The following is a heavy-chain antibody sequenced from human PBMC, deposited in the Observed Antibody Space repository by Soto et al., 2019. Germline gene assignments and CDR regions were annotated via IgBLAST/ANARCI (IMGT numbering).Heavy chain of an antibody. CDR1: GFTVSSYA. D-gene: IGHD3-10*01. Sequence: EVQLVESGGGLVQPGGSLRLACAASGFTVSSYAMHWVRHVTGKGLEWVSTLGAGGDTYFPDSVKGRFTISRENAKNSLYLQMNSLGAGDTAVYYCARGTMVRGTLDPGISGPLDYWGQGTLVAVSS. CDR2: LGAGGDT. J-gene: IGHJ4*02. V-gene: IGHV3-13*01. CDR3: ARGTMVRGTLDPGISGPLDY.